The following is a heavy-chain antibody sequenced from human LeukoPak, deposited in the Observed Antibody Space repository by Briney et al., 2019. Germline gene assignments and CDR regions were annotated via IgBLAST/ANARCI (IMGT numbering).Heavy chain of an antibody. Sequence: GGSLRLSCAASGFTFSSYGMHWVCQAPGKGLEWVAVISYDGSNKYYADSVKGRFTISRDNSKNTLYLQMNSLRAEDTAVYYCAKDRLLWFGELSGWWGQGTLVTVSS. CDR2: ISYDGSNK. D-gene: IGHD3-10*01. V-gene: IGHV3-30*18. J-gene: IGHJ4*02. CDR1: GFTFSSYG. CDR3: AKDRLLWFGELSGW.